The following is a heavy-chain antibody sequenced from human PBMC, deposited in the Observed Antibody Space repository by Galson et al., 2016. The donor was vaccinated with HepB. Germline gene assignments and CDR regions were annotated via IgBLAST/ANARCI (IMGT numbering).Heavy chain of an antibody. J-gene: IGHJ4*02. V-gene: IGHV1-2*02. Sequence: SVKVSCKASGYTFTGYYMHWVRQAPGQGLEWMGWVNPRSGGPNFARKFQDSVTLTRDTSINTAYLDPSRLSSDETAVDYCAGGRAESSSWYGGIDFWGQGTLVTVSS. D-gene: IGHD6-13*01. CDR2: VNPRSGGP. CDR1: GYTFTGYY. CDR3: AGGRAESSSWYGGIDF.